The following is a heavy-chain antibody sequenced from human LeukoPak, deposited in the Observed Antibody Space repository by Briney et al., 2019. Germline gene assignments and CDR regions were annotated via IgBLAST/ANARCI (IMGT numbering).Heavy chain of an antibody. V-gene: IGHV1-69*13. CDR1: GYTFTSYG. CDR2: IIPIFGTA. J-gene: IGHJ5*02. D-gene: IGHD3-10*01. Sequence: ASVKVSCKASGYTFTSYGISWVRQAPGQGLEWMGGIIPIFGTANYAQKFQGRVTITADESTSTAYMELSSLRSEDTAVYYCAVGSSSTYYYGSGSYSNWFDPWGQGTLVTVSS. CDR3: AVGSSSTYYYGSGSYSNWFDP.